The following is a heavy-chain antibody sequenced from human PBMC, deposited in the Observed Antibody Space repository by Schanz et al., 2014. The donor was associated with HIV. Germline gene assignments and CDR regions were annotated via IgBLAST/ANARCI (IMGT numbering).Heavy chain of an antibody. CDR2: IWYDGSNK. V-gene: IGHV3-33*08. Sequence: QEQLVESGGGVVQPGRSLRLSCAASGFSFDNFGIHWVRQAPGKGLEWVAVIWYDGSNKYYADSVKGRFTISRDNSKNTLYLQMNNLRAEDTAVYGCARQGLRFSFWLDYWGQGTPVTVS. D-gene: IGHD4-17*01. J-gene: IGHJ4*02. CDR1: GFSFDNFG. CDR3: ARQGLRFSFWLDY.